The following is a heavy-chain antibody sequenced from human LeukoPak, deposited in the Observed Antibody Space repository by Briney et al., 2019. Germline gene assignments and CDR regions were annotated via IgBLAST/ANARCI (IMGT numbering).Heavy chain of an antibody. D-gene: IGHD2-8*01. CDR3: ARDLMMEGRYFNYYMDV. CDR1: GFTFDDYG. V-gene: IGHV3-20*04. Sequence: GGSLRLSCAASGFTFDDYGMSWVRQAPGKGLEWVSGISWNGGYTHYADSVKGRFTISRDNAKNSLYLQMNSLRAEDTALYYCARDLMMEGRYFNYYMDVWGEGTTVTVSS. J-gene: IGHJ6*03. CDR2: ISWNGGYT.